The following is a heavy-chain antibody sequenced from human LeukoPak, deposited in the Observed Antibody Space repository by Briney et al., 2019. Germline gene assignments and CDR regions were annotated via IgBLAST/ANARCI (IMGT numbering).Heavy chain of an antibody. CDR1: SGSISTPSYH. D-gene: IGHD3-22*01. Sequence: SETLSLTCTVASGSISTPSYHWGWIRQPPGKGLEWIGSVYYSGSPYYNPSLKSRVPISVDTSKNQFTLYLSSVTAADTALYFCARQNYFDNSGYALDFWGQGKLVTVSS. J-gene: IGHJ4*02. CDR2: VYYSGSP. CDR3: ARQNYFDNSGYALDF. V-gene: IGHV4-39*01.